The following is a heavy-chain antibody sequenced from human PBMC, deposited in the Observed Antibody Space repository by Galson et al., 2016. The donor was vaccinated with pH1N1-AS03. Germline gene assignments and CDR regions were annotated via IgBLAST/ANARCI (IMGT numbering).Heavy chain of an antibody. D-gene: IGHD3-22*01. V-gene: IGHV3-33*01. J-gene: IGHJ4*02. CDR1: GLTFSSYG. CDR3: ARGQGYNSGYFDTDY. Sequence: SLRLSCAASGLTFSSYGMHWVRQTPGKGLEWVAVIWYDGSNKYYADSVKGRFTISRDNSKNTLSLQMSSLRAEDTAVYYCARGQGYNSGYFDTDYWGRGTLVTVSS. CDR2: IWYDGSNK.